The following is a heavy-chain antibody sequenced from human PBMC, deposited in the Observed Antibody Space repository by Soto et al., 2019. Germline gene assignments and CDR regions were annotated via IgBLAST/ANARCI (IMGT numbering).Heavy chain of an antibody. D-gene: IGHD5-12*01. CDR3: AKDIHPGRDTYHYGADY. CDR1: GFIFSNYG. J-gene: IGHJ4*02. Sequence: QVQLVESGGGVVQPGTSLTLSCSASGFIFSNYGMHRVRQAPGKGLEWVSIISYDGSRKHYIDSVKGRFTISRDNSKNTLDLQMNSLRAEDTAVYYCAKDIHPGRDTYHYGADYWGQGTLVAVSS. V-gene: IGHV3-30*18. CDR2: ISYDGSRK.